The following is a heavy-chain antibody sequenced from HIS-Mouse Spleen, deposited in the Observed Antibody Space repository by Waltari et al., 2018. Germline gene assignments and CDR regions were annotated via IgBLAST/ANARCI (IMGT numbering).Heavy chain of an antibody. D-gene: IGHD6-19*01. CDR2: FDPEDGET. CDR3: ATDEPPRIASIAVAGTAFDI. V-gene: IGHV1-24*01. CDR1: GYTLTELS. J-gene: IGHJ3*02. Sequence: QVQLVQSGAEVKKPGASVKVSCKVSGYTLTELSMHWVLQAPGKGLEWMGGFDPEDGETIYAQKFQGRVTMTEDTSTDTAYMELSSLRSEDTAVYYCATDEPPRIASIAVAGTAFDIWGQGTMVTVSS.